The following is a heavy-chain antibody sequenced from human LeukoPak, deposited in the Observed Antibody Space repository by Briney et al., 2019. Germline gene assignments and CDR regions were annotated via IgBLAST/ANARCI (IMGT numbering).Heavy chain of an antibody. CDR2: ISSSGAYT. CDR3: AKTYGSGTYPYYFDY. Sequence: GGFLRLSCAASGFTFSSYAMTWVRQAPGEGLEWASAISSSGAYTQYADSVKGRFTISRDNSKNALFLQMNSLRAEDTAVYYCAKTYGSGTYPYYFDYWGLGTLVTVSS. V-gene: IGHV3-23*01. D-gene: IGHD3-10*01. CDR1: GFTFSSYA. J-gene: IGHJ4*02.